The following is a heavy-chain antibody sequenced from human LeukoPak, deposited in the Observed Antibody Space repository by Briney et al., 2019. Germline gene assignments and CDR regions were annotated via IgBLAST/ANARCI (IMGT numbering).Heavy chain of an antibody. J-gene: IGHJ6*02. CDR1: GGTFSSYA. D-gene: IGHD2-15*01. Sequence: GSSVKVSCKASGGTFSSYAISWVRQAPGQGLEWMGRIIPIFGTANYAQKFQGRVTITADESTSTAYMELSSLKSEDTAVYYCARVDGCSGGSCYSYYGMDVWGQGTTVTVSS. V-gene: IGHV1-69*15. CDR2: IIPIFGTA. CDR3: ARVDGCSGGSCYSYYGMDV.